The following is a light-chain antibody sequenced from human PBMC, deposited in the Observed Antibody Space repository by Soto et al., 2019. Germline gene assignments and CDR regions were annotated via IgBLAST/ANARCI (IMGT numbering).Light chain of an antibody. CDR2: EVR. Sequence: QSALTQPPSASGSPGQSVTISCSGTSSDVGGYNFVSWYQQHPGKAPKFLIYEVRKRPSGVPARFSGPKSGNTASLTISGLQAEDEADYYCSSSAGSNNYVFGTGTKVTVL. CDR1: SSDVGGYNF. V-gene: IGLV2-8*01. J-gene: IGLJ1*01. CDR3: SSSAGSNNYV.